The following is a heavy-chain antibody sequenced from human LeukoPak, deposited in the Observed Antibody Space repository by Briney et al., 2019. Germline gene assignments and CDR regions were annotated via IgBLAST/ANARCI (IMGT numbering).Heavy chain of an antibody. J-gene: IGHJ4*02. V-gene: IGHV3-30-3*01. CDR3: ARDGYYYDSSGYYPDY. Sequence: GGSLRLSCAASGFTFSSYAMHWVRQAPGKGLERVAVISYDGSNKYYADSVKGRFTISRDDSKNTLYLQINSLRAEDTAVYYCARDGYYYDSSGYYPDYWGQGTLVTVSS. CDR1: GFTFSSYA. D-gene: IGHD3-22*01. CDR2: ISYDGSNK.